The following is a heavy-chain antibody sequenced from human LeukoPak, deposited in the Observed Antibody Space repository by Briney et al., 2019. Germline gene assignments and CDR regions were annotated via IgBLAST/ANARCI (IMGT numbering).Heavy chain of an antibody. CDR3: AKGGAVDGTLKFDY. J-gene: IGHJ4*02. V-gene: IGHV3-23*01. CDR2: VTGGGDTT. Sequence: GGSLRLSCAASGFTFNTFNMNWVRQAPGKGLEWVSTVTGGGDTTHYADAVRGRFTITRDNSQNTLYLRMDSLRVEDTAMYFCAKGGAVDGTLKFDYWGQGTLVTVSS. D-gene: IGHD1-1*01. CDR1: GFTFNTFN.